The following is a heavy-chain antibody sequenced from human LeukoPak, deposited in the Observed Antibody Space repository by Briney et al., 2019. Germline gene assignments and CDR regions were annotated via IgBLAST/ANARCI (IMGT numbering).Heavy chain of an antibody. CDR2: ISSSASYI. V-gene: IGHV3-21*04. CDR1: GFTFSTYT. CDR3: ARDKHGVGATQNWLDP. Sequence: GGSLRLSCAASGFTFSTYTMNWVRQAPGKGLEWVSSISSSASYIYYADSLKGRFTVSRDNAKNSLYLQMNSLRVEDTAMYYCARDKHGVGATQNWLDPWGQGTLVTVSS. J-gene: IGHJ5*02. D-gene: IGHD1-26*01.